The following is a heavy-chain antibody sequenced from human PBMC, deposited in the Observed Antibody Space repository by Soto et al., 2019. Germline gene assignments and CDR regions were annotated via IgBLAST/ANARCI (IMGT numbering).Heavy chain of an antibody. D-gene: IGHD3-22*01. CDR1: GFTFSSYA. V-gene: IGHV3-23*01. CDR2: ISGSGGST. CDR3: ARLSRPNYYDTSGFFKDNWFDP. J-gene: IGHJ5*02. Sequence: VGSLRLSCAASGFTFSSYAMSWVRQAPGKGLEWVSAISGSGGSTYYADSVKGRFTISRDNSKNTLYLQMNSLRPEDTAMYYCARLSRPNYYDTSGFFKDNWFDPWGQGTLVTVSS.